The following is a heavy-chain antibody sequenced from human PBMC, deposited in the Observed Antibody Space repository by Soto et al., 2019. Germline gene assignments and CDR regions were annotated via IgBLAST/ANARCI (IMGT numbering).Heavy chain of an antibody. V-gene: IGHV3-23*01. Sequence: EVQLLESGGGLVQPGGSLRLSCAASGFSFSSYAMSWVRQAPGKGLEWVSGVGGSGTSTYYADSVKGRFTVSRDNSKSTLYLEMNSPRADDTAVYYCAHHQRTAARQLGYFDYWGQGALVTVSS. J-gene: IGHJ4*02. CDR1: GFSFSSYA. D-gene: IGHD6-6*01. CDR2: VGGSGTST. CDR3: AHHQRTAARQLGYFDY.